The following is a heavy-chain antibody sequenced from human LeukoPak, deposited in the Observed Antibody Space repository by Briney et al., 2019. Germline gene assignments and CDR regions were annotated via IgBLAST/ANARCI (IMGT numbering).Heavy chain of an antibody. V-gene: IGHV3-48*03. J-gene: IGHJ6*02. CDR2: ISSSGSTI. CDR1: GFTFSSYE. D-gene: IGHD4-11*01. CDR3: ARVVEGYSNYPPYYYYGMDV. Sequence: GGSLRLSCAASGFTFSSYEMNWVRQAPGKGLEWVSYISSSGSTIYYADSVKGRFTISGDNAKNSLYLQMNSLRAEDTAVYYCARVVEGYSNYPPYYYYGMDVWGQGTTVTVSS.